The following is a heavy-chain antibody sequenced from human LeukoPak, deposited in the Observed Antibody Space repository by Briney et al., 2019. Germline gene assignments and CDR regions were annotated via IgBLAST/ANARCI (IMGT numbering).Heavy chain of an antibody. CDR2: INDSGTT. D-gene: IGHD5-12*01. V-gene: IGHV4-59*11. J-gene: IGHJ3*02. CDR3: ARKWQNGYHAFHI. CDR1: GDSLSNHY. Sequence: PSETLSLTCSVSGDSLSNHYRSWIRLPPGKGLEWIGYINDSGTTKYNPSLRSRVTISVDTSKSQFSLKLRSMTAADTALYYCARKWQNGYHAFHIWGQGTMVTVSS.